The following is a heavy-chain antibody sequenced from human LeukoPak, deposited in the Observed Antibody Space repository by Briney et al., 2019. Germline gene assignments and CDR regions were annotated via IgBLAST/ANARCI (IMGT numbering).Heavy chain of an antibody. CDR1: GYSFTGYG. CDR3: VRSYGLEGEY. CDR2: IAAYNGLT. D-gene: IGHD3-16*01. V-gene: IGHV1-18*01. Sequence: ASVKVSCKASGYSFTGYGVAWVRQAPGQGLEWMGWIAAYNGLTNYAENLQGRLTLSTDTSTSTAFMELRNLTSDDTAVYFCVRSYGLEGEYWGRGTLVTVSS. J-gene: IGHJ4*02.